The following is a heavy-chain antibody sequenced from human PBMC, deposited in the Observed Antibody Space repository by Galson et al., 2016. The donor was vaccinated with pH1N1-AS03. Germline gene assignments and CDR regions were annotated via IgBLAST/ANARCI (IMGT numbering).Heavy chain of an antibody. CDR1: GYNFNTYW. Sequence: QSGAEVKKPGESLKISCKGSGYNFNTYWIAWVRQTPGKGMEWMGIIFPDDSDVRYNPSFQGHITISADKSISTAYLQWSSLRASDTAMYYCARIVVVPTATQIGSNWFDPWGQGSLVTVSS. CDR3: ARIVVVPTATQIGSNWFDP. V-gene: IGHV5-51*03. J-gene: IGHJ5*02. CDR2: IFPDDSDV. D-gene: IGHD2-2*01.